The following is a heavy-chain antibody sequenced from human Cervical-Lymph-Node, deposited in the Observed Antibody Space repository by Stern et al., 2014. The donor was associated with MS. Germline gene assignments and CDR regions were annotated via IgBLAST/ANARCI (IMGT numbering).Heavy chain of an antibody. CDR2: IVPLFGTP. CDR3: ANRDMGYTYGRHDY. CDR1: GGTFNNHV. D-gene: IGHD5-12*01. V-gene: IGHV1-69*06. J-gene: IGHJ4*02. Sequence: QVQLVQSGAEVKKPGSSVKVSCNASGGTFNNHVISWVRQARGQGLEWMGGIVPLFGTPDYARKFQGRVPITADKSTSTVHMVLSSLNREDTGIYYCANRDMGYTYGRHDYWGQGTLVTVS.